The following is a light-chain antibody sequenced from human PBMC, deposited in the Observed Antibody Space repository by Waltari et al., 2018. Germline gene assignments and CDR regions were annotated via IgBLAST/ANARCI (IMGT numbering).Light chain of an antibody. CDR2: KAS. CDR1: QSSSSR. J-gene: IGKJ1*01. CDR3: QQYNSLWT. V-gene: IGKV1-5*03. Sequence: DIQMTQSPSTLSASVGASVTITCRARQSSSSRLAWYQQKPGKAPKLLIYKASSLESGVPSRFSGSGSGTEFTLTISSLQPDDFATYCCQQYNSLWTFGQGTKVEIK.